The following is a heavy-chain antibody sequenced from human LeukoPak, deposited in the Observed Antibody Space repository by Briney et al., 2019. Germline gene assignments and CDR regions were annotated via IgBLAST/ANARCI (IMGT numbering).Heavy chain of an antibody. J-gene: IGHJ4*02. CDR3: AKKYDYVWGSYYHDY. CDR2: ISGSGGST. V-gene: IGHV3-23*01. D-gene: IGHD3-16*01. CDR1: GFTFSSYA. Sequence: GGSLRLSCAASGFTFSSYAMSWVRQAPGKGLEWVSAISGSGGSTYYADSVKGRFTISRDNSKNTLYLQMNSLRAEDTAVYYCAKKYDYVWGSYYHDYWGQGTLVTVSS.